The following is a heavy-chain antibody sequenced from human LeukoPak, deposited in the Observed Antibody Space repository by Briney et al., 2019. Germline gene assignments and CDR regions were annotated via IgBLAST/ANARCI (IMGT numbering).Heavy chain of an antibody. D-gene: IGHD5-18*01. CDR2: INAGNGNK. Sequence: ASVKVSCKASGYTFTSYAMHWVRQAPGQRLEWMGWINAGNGNKKYSQKFQGRVTITRDTSASTAYMELSSLRSEDTAVYYCARSRGYSYGNDYWGQGTLVTVSS. CDR3: ARSRGYSYGNDY. V-gene: IGHV1-3*01. CDR1: GYTFTSYA. J-gene: IGHJ4*02.